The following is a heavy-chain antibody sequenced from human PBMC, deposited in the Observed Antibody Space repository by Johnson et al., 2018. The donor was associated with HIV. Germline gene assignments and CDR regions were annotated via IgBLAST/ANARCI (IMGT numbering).Heavy chain of an antibody. J-gene: IGHJ3*02. CDR3: ARDREQLVRYAFDI. CDR2: ISYDGSNK. Sequence: QMHLVESGGGVVQPGRSLRLSCAASGFTFSSYAMHWVRQAPGKGLEWVAVISYDGSNKYYADSVKGRFTISRDNSKNTLYLQMNSLIAEDTAVYYCARDREQLVRYAFDIWGQGTMVTVSS. V-gene: IGHV3-30*04. CDR1: GFTFSSYA. D-gene: IGHD6-6*01.